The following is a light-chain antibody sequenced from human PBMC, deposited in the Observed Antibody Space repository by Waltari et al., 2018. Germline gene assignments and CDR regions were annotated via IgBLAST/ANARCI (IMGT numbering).Light chain of an antibody. Sequence: DIVMTQSPDSLAVSLGERATINCKSRQSILYSSNNKKYLAWYQQKPGQSPKLLIYWASTRESGVPDRFSGSGSGTDFTLTISSLQTEDVAVYYCQQYYSTPFTFGGGTKVEIK. CDR3: QQYYSTPFT. J-gene: IGKJ4*01. CDR2: WAS. V-gene: IGKV4-1*01. CDR1: QSILYSSNNKKY.